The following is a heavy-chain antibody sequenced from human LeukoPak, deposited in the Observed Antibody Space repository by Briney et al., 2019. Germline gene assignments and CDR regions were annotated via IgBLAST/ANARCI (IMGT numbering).Heavy chain of an antibody. V-gene: IGHV4-4*02. CDR3: ARSRRIQLWSLFDY. J-gene: IGHJ4*02. CDR2: IYHSGST. D-gene: IGHD5-18*01. Sequence: GSLRLSCAASGFTFSSYGMSWVRQPPGKGLEWIGEIYHSGSTNYNPSLKSRVAISVDKSKNQFSLKLSSVTAADTAVYYCARSRRIQLWSLFDYWGQGTLVTVSS. CDR1: GFTFSSYGM.